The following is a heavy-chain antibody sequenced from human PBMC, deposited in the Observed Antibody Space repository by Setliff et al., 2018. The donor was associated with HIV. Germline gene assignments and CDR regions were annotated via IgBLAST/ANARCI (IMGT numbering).Heavy chain of an antibody. V-gene: IGHV4-39*07. Sequence: PSETLSLTCTVSGDSISRSSYYWGWIRQPPGKGLEWIGEINHSGSTNYNPSLKSRVTISADTSKNQFSLKLTSVTAADTAVYYCARDWNHYFYYMDVWGKGTTVTVSS. D-gene: IGHD1-1*01. J-gene: IGHJ6*03. CDR2: INHSGST. CDR3: ARDWNHYFYYMDV. CDR1: GDSISRSSYY.